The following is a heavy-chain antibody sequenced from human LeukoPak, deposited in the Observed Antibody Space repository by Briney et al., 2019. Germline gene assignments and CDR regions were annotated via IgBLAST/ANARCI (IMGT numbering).Heavy chain of an antibody. CDR2: IYPNSGAT. J-gene: IGHJ4*02. CDR3: GTLLSNGPFDY. V-gene: IGHV1-2*02. CDR1: GGTFSSYA. Sequence: ASVKVSCKASGGTFSSYAISWVRQAPGQGLEWMGYIYPNSGATKYAQKFQGRVTMTRDTSISTAYMELSGLESDDTAVYYCGTLLSNGPFDYWGQGSLVTVSS.